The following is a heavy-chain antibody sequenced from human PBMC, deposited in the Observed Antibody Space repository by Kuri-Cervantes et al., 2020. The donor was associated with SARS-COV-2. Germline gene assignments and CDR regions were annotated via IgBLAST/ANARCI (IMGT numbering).Heavy chain of an antibody. J-gene: IGHJ6*03. CDR1: GFTFRSSH. CDR2: ISGWSLNI. D-gene: IGHD5-12*01. CDR3: TRDRRRYSGDTSHFYMDV. Sequence: GGSLRLSCAASGFTFRSSHMNWVRQAPGKGLEWISSISGWSLNIYYADSVKGRFNISRDNAKNSLFLQMNSLRVEDTAVYYCTRDRRRYSGDTSHFYMDVWGTGTTVTVSS. V-gene: IGHV3-48*01.